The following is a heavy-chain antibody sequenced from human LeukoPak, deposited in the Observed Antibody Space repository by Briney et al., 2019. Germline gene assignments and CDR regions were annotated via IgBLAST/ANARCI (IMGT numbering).Heavy chain of an antibody. D-gene: IGHD1-1*01. Sequence: GGSLRLSCAASGFTFSSYGMHWVRQAPGKGPEWVALISYDESNKYYADSVKGRFTISRDNSKNTLYLQMNSLRAEDTAVYYCANRVKYNWNDVSYFDYWGQGTLVTVSS. CDR1: GFTFSSYG. V-gene: IGHV3-30*18. CDR2: ISYDESNK. J-gene: IGHJ4*02. CDR3: ANRVKYNWNDVSYFDY.